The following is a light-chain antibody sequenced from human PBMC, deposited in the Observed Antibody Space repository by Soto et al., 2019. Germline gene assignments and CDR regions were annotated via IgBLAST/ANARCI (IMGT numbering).Light chain of an antibody. V-gene: IGLV2-8*01. CDR2: EVS. CDR3: SSYTGSDNLV. Sequence: QSVLTQPPSASGSPGQSVTISCTGTSSDVGGYNYVSWYQHHPGKAPKLMIYEVSKRPSGVPDRFSASKSGNTASLTVSGLQAEDEADYYCSSYTGSDNLVFGGGTKLTVL. J-gene: IGLJ3*02. CDR1: SSDVGGYNY.